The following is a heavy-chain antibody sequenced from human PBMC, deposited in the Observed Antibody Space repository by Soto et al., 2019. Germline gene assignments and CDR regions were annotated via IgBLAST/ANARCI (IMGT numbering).Heavy chain of an antibody. CDR3: ARGLEGSGSLQYNWFDP. CDR2: MNPNSGNT. J-gene: IGHJ5*02. V-gene: IGHV1-8*01. Sequence: ASVKVSCKASGYTFTSYDINWVRQATGQGLEWMGWMNPNSGNTGYAQKFQGRVTMTRNTSISTAYMELSSLRSEDTAVYYCARGLEGSGSLQYNWFDPWGQGTLVTVSS. D-gene: IGHD3-10*01. CDR1: GYTFTSYD.